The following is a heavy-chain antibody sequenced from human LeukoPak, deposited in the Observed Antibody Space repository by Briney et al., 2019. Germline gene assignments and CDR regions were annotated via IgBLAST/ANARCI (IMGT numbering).Heavy chain of an antibody. J-gene: IGHJ4*02. CDR3: AKERQGGNSYGDEAFYFDY. V-gene: IGHV3-23*01. CDR2: ISGSGGST. CDR1: GFTFSSYA. D-gene: IGHD4-23*01. Sequence: GGSLRLSCAASGFTFSSYAMSWVRQAPGKGLEWVSAISGSGGSTYYADSVKGRFTISRDNSKNTLYLQMHSLRAEDTAIYYCAKERQGGNSYGDEAFYFDYWGQGTLATVSS.